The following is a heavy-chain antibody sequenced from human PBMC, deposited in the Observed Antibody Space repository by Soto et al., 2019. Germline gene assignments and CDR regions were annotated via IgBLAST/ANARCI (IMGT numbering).Heavy chain of an antibody. D-gene: IGHD3-16*01. CDR3: ARDLGGPDY. Sequence: VGSLRLSCAASGFTLSAYWMHWVRQAPGRGLEWVSRLSSDGFGTAYADSVKGRFHISRDNARNTLFLQMNGLRAEDTAVYYCARDLGGPDYWGRGTLVTVSS. CDR2: LSSDGFGT. J-gene: IGHJ4*02. V-gene: IGHV3-74*03. CDR1: GFTLSAYW.